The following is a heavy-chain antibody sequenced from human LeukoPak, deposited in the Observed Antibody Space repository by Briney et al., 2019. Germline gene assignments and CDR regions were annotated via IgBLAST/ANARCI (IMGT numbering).Heavy chain of an antibody. D-gene: IGHD4-23*01. CDR2: IHYSGST. CDR3: TRHHDYGDKIDY. V-gene: IGHV4-39*01. J-gene: IGHJ4*02. CDR1: GGSVTSASHY. Sequence: SETLSLTCTVTGGSVTSASHYWAWIRQPPGKGLEWIGSIHYSGSTYYSPSLKSRLTISGDTSKSQFSLKLTFVTAADTAVYYCTRHHDYGDKIDYWGQGTLVTVSS.